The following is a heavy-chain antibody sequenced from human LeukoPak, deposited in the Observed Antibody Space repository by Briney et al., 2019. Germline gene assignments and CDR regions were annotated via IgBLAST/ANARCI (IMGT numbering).Heavy chain of an antibody. CDR1: GITLSNAW. CDR2: IKSKADGGTT. Sequence: GGSLRLSCAASGITLSNAWMNWVRQAPGKGLEWVGRIKSKADGGTTDYAAPVKGRFTISRDDSKNSLYLQMNSLKTEDTAVYYCARGGSGWYLEGYYFDYWGQGAMVTVSS. D-gene: IGHD6-19*01. V-gene: IGHV3-15*01. J-gene: IGHJ4*03. CDR3: ARGGSGWYLEGYYFDY.